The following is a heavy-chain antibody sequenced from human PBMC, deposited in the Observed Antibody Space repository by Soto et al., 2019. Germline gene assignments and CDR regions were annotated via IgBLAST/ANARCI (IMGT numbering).Heavy chain of an antibody. Sequence: LKISCKGSGYSFTSYWIGWVRQMPGKGLEWMGIIYPGDSDTRYSPSFQGQVTISADKSISTAYLQWSSLKASDTAMYYCARHVSAREIFGVVHKYYYYGMDVWGQGTTVTV. J-gene: IGHJ6*02. CDR2: IYPGDSDT. V-gene: IGHV5-51*01. D-gene: IGHD3-3*01. CDR3: ARHVSAREIFGVVHKYYYYGMDV. CDR1: GYSFTSYW.